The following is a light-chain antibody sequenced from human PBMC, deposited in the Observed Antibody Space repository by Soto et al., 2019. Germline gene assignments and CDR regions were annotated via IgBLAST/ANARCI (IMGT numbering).Light chain of an antibody. CDR3: QQYQNLWT. CDR2: RAS. V-gene: IGKV3D-7*01. Sequence: IVLTQSPGTLSLSPGERATLSCRASQSISSSYFAWYQQKPGQAPRLLIYRASARATGIPARFSGSGSGTEFTLTIGSLQSEDSAVYYCQQYQNLWTFGQGTKVDIK. J-gene: IGKJ1*01. CDR1: QSISSSY.